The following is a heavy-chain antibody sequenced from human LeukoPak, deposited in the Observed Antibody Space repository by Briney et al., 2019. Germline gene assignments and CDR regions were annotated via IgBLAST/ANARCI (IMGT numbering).Heavy chain of an antibody. D-gene: IGHD3-10*01. V-gene: IGHV4-59*01. CDR2: IYYSGST. J-gene: IGHJ4*02. Sequence: PSETLSLTCTVSGGSISSYYWSWIRQPPGKGLEWIGYIYYSGSTNYNPSLKSRVTISVDTSKNQFSLKLSSVTAADTAEYYCAREPYGSGTFDYGGQGTLVTVSA. CDR1: GGSISSYY. CDR3: AREPYGSGTFDY.